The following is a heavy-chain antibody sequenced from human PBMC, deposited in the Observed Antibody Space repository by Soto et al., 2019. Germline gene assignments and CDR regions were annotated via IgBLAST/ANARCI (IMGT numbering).Heavy chain of an antibody. D-gene: IGHD6-19*01. J-gene: IGHJ4*02. V-gene: IGHV1-3*01. CDR1: GYTFTSYA. CDR3: ARDLGGWTDY. CDR2: INAGNGNT. Sequence: QVPLVQSGAEVKKPGASVKVSCKASGYTFTSYAMQWVRQAPGQRLEWMGWINAGNGNTKYSQKFQGRVTITSDTTASTDYMELSSLRSEDKAVYYCARDLGGWTDYWGQGTLVTVSS.